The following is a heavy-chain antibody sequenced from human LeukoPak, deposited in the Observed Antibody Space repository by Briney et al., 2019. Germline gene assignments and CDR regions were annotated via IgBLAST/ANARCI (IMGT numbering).Heavy chain of an antibody. V-gene: IGHV3-15*01. Sequence: GGSLRLSCAASGFTFSNAWMSWVRQAPGKGLEWVGRIKSKTDGGTTDYAAPVKGRFTISRDDSKNTLYLQMNSLKTEDTAVYYCATRGDYGGNSVFGYRKNPGDYWGQGTLVTVSS. J-gene: IGHJ4*02. CDR1: GFTFSNAW. D-gene: IGHD4-23*01. CDR2: IKSKTDGGTT. CDR3: ATRGDYGGNSVFGYRKNPGDY.